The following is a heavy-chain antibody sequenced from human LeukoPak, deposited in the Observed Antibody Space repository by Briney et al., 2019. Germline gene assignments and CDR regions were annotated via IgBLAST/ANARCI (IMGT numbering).Heavy chain of an antibody. V-gene: IGHV3-30*18. CDR3: AKDLISYGYY. D-gene: IGHD5-18*01. CDR1: GFTFSSYG. J-gene: IGHJ4*02. Sequence: GGSLRLSCAASGFTFSSYGMHWVRQAPGKGLEWVAVISYDGSNKYYADSVKGRFTISRDNSKNTLYLRMNSLRAEDTAVYYCAKDLISYGYYWGQGTLVTVSS. CDR2: ISYDGSNK.